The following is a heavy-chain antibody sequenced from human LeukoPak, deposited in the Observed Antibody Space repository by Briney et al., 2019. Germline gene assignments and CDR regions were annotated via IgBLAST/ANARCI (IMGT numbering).Heavy chain of an antibody. D-gene: IGHD4-11*01. CDR2: INHSEET. J-gene: IGHJ6*03. CDR3: ARGRWDDYRYPYYMDV. V-gene: IGHV4-34*01. Sequence: PSETLSLTCAVYGGSFSGYYWSWIRQPPGKGLEWIGEINHSEETNYNASLESRVTISLDTSNNHFSLRLNSVTAADTAVYYCARGRWDDYRYPYYMDVWGKGTTVTVSS. CDR1: GGSFSGYY.